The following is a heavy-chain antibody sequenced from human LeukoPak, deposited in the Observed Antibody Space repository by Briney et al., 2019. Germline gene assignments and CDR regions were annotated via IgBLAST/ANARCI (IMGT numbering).Heavy chain of an antibody. CDR1: GFTFSDHY. V-gene: IGHV3-72*01. D-gene: IGHD5-12*01. CDR2: TRNKANSYTT. Sequence: QAGGSLRLSCAASGFTFSDHYMDWVRQAPGKGLEWVGRTRNKANSYTTEYAASVKGRFTISRDDSKNSLYLQMNSLKTEDTAVYYCARDGYSGYGFLDVWGKGTTVTVSS. CDR3: ARDGYSGYGFLDV. J-gene: IGHJ6*04.